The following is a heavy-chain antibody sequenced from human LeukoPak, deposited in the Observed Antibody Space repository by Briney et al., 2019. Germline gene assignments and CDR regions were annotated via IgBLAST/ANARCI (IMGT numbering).Heavy chain of an antibody. Sequence: SETLSLTCTVSGGSISSGGYYWSWIRQHPGKGLEWIGYIYYSGSTYYNPSLQSRVTISVDTSKNQFSLKLSSVTAADTAVYYCARVGDGYNGEGVNWGQGTLVTVSS. CDR2: IYYSGST. D-gene: IGHD5-24*01. V-gene: IGHV4-31*03. CDR3: ARVGDGYNGEGVN. CDR1: GGSISSGGYY. J-gene: IGHJ4*02.